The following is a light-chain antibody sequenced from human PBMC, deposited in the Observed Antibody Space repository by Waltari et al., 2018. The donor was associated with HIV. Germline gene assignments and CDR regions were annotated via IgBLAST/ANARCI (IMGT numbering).Light chain of an antibody. J-gene: IGLJ3*02. CDR1: SSNIGSNT. CDR2: SNN. CDR3: AAWDDSLIGPV. Sequence: QSVLTQPPSASVTPGQRVTISCSASSSNIGSNTVTWYQQLPGTAPKLLIYSNNQRGSGVPGRLSGSTSGTSASQASSGRQSEDEANYYCAAWDDSLIGPVFGGGTKLTVL. V-gene: IGLV1-44*01.